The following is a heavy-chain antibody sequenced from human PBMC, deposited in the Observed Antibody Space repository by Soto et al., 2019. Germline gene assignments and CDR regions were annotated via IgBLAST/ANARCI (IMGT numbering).Heavy chain of an antibody. CDR2: IYSGGST. J-gene: IGHJ4*02. CDR1: GFTVSSNY. CDR3: ARVGDPWGDYHFDY. D-gene: IGHD4-17*01. Sequence: EVQLLESGGGLVQPGGSLRLSCAASGFTVSSNYMSWVRQAPGKGLEWVSVIYSGGSTYYADSVKGRFTISRDNSKNTLYLQMNSLRAEDTAVYYCARVGDPWGDYHFDYWGQGTLVTVSS. V-gene: IGHV3-66*01.